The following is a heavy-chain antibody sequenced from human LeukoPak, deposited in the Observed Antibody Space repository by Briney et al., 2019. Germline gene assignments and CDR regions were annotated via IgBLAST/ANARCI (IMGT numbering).Heavy chain of an antibody. CDR2: IYYTGNT. CDR3: ARVREDYYDSSGYYHCHFDY. CDR1: GGSISNYY. D-gene: IGHD3-22*01. V-gene: IGHV4-59*01. J-gene: IGHJ4*02. Sequence: SETLSLTCTVSGGSISNYYWNWIRQPPGKGLEWIGYIYYTGNTNYNPSLKSRVTISVDTSKNQFSLKLSSVTAADTAVYYCARVREDYYDSSGYYHCHFDYWGQGTLVTVSS.